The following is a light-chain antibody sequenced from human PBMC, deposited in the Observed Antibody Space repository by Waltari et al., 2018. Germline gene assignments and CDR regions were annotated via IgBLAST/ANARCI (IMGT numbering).Light chain of an antibody. CDR1: HSISGR. CDR3: QQYNTYPYT. CDR2: KAS. V-gene: IGKV1-5*03. J-gene: IGKJ2*01. Sequence: DVQLTQSPSTLSASVGDRVTITCRASHSISGRLAWYQQKPGKAPKLLISKASSLESGVPSRFSGSESGTVFTLTISSLQPDDSATYWCQQYNTYPYTFGQGTTL.